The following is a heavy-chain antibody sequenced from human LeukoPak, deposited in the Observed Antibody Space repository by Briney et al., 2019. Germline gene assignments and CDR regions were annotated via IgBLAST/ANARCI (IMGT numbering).Heavy chain of an antibody. V-gene: IGHV3-11*01. CDR3: AREIPGDIDSSDAFDI. CDR1: GFTFINYY. CDR2: ISTSGSTI. D-gene: IGHD3-22*01. J-gene: IGHJ3*02. Sequence: PGGSLRLSYAASGFTFINYYMSWIRQAPEKGLEWVAYISTSGSTIHYADSVKGRFTISRDNAKNSLYLQMNSLRAEDTAVYYCAREIPGDIDSSDAFDIWGQGTMVTVSS.